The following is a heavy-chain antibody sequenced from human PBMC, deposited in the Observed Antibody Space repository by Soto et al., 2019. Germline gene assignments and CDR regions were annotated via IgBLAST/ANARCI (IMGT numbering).Heavy chain of an antibody. D-gene: IGHD6-19*01. CDR2: ISGSGGST. J-gene: IGHJ4*02. CDR1: GFTFSNYA. V-gene: IGHV3-23*01. Sequence: EVQLLESGGGLVQPGGSLRLSCAASGFTFSNYAVTWVRQAPGKGLEWVSTISGSGGSTYYADSVKGRFTISRDNSKTTLHLQMNSLRAEDPAVYYCAQDQGGSWSEIDSWGQGTLVTVSS. CDR3: AQDQGGSWSEIDS.